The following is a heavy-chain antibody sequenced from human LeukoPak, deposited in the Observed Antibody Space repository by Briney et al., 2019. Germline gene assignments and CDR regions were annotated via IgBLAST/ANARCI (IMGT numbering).Heavy chain of an antibody. J-gene: IGHJ5*02. CDR3: TRRDGVS. Sequence: TSETLSLTCSVSGDSISSHYWTWIRQPPGKGLEWIGHIFSDGTTNYNPSLKSRVTISADTSRNQFSLNLNSVTAADTAVYYCTRRDGVSWGQGTLVTVSS. V-gene: IGHV4-59*11. CDR1: GDSISSHY. CDR2: IFSDGTT. D-gene: IGHD3-3*01.